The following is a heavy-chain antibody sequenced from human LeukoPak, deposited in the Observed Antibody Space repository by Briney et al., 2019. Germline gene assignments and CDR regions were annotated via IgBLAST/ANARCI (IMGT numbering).Heavy chain of an antibody. CDR3: ASVSPYYYDSSGYGSPDY. CDR1: GGSFSGYY. V-gene: IGHV4-34*01. Sequence: PSETLSLTCAVYGGSFSGYYWSWIRQPPGKGLEWIGEINHSGSTNYNPSLKSRVTISVDTSKNQFSLKLSSVTAADTAVYYCASVSPYYYDSSGYGSPDYWGQGTLVTVSS. D-gene: IGHD3-22*01. CDR2: INHSGST. J-gene: IGHJ4*02.